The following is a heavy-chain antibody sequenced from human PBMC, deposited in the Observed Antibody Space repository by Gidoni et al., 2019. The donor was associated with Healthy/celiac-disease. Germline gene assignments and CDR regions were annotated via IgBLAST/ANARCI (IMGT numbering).Heavy chain of an antibody. J-gene: IGHJ4*02. V-gene: IGHV3-23*01. Sequence: EVQLLESGGGLVQPGGSLRLSCAASGFTFSSYAMSWVRQAPGKGLEWVSAISGSGGSTYYADSVKGRFTISRDNSKNTLYLQMNSLRAEDTAVYYCAKDPRSNYDFWSGYSYYFDYWGQGTLVTVSS. CDR2: ISGSGGST. CDR3: AKDPRSNYDFWSGYSYYFDY. D-gene: IGHD3-3*01. CDR1: GFTFSSYA.